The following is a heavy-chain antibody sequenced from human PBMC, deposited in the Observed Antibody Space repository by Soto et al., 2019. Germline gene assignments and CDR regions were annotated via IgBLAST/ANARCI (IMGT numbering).Heavy chain of an antibody. CDR1: GGSISSGGYS. V-gene: IGHV4-30-2*01. J-gene: IGHJ4*02. Sequence: QLQLQESGSGLVKPSQTLSLTCAVSGGSISSGGYSWSWIRQPPGKGLEWIGYIYHSGSTYYNPSLTSRVTISVERSKNHFSLRLSSVTAADTAVYYCAGGIAARPLGYWGQGTLVTVSS. CDR2: IYHSGST. CDR3: AGGIAARPLGY. D-gene: IGHD6-6*01.